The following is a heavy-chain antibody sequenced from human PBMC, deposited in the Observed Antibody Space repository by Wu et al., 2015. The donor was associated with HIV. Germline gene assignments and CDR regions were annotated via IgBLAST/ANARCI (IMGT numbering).Heavy chain of an antibody. V-gene: IGHV1-18*04. Sequence: QVQLVQSGPEVKKPGSSVRVSCKASGGTFSSYAFSWVRQAPGQGLEWMGWISAYNGNTNYAQKFQGRVTMTTDTSTSTAYMELRSLRSDDTAVYYCARDRGRGPLGLFDYWGQGTPVIVSS. CDR1: GGTFSSYA. CDR3: ARDRGRGPLGLFDY. J-gene: IGHJ4*02. CDR2: ISAYNGNT. D-gene: IGHD3-10*01.